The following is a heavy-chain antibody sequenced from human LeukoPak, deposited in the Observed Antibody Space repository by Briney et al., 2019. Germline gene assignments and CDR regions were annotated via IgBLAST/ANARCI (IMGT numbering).Heavy chain of an antibody. D-gene: IGHD3-10*01. J-gene: IGHJ4*02. CDR2: ISSSSSYI. Sequence: PGGSLRLSCAASGFTFSSYSMNWVRQAPGKGLEWVSSISSSSSYIYYADSVKGRFTISRDHAKNSLYLQMNSLRAEDTAVYYCARTPVGGSGSYLVDYWGQGTLVTVSS. V-gene: IGHV3-21*01. CDR1: GFTFSSYS. CDR3: ARTPVGGSGSYLVDY.